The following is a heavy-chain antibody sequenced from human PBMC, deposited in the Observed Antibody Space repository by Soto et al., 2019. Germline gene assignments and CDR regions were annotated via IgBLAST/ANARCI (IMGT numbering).Heavy chain of an antibody. V-gene: IGHV3-30-3*01. CDR1: GFTFRSYA. J-gene: IGHJ3*02. Sequence: GGSLRLSCAASGFTFRSYAIHWVRQAPGKGLEWVAVISYDGSNKYYADSVKGRFTISRDNSKNTLYLQMNSLRAEDTAVYYCASSGYYSDAFDIWGQGTMVIVSS. CDR2: ISYDGSNK. D-gene: IGHD3-22*01. CDR3: ASSGYYSDAFDI.